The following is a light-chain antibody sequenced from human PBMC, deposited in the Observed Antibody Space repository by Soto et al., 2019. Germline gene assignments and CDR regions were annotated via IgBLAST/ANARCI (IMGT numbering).Light chain of an antibody. V-gene: IGKV3-20*01. CDR3: QQYGSLGT. CDR2: GTS. J-gene: IGKJ1*01. CDR1: QSFSSSY. Sequence: ENVLTQSPGTLSLSPGERATLSCRASQSFSSSYLAWYQQKPGQAPRLLIYGTSTRATGVPDRFSGSGSQTDFTLTISRLEPEDFAVYYCQQYGSLGTFGQGTRVEIK.